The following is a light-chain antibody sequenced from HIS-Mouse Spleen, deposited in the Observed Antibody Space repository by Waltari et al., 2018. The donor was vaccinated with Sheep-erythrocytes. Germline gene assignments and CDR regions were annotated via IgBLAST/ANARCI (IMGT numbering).Light chain of an antibody. Sequence: SYELTQPPSVSVSPGQTARITCSGDALPKQYAYWYQQKPGQAPGLVRYKDSERPSGIPERFSGSSSGTTVTLTISGVQAEDEADYYCQSADSSVVFGGGTKLTVL. CDR3: QSADSSVV. V-gene: IGLV3-25*03. J-gene: IGLJ2*01. CDR2: KDS. CDR1: ALPKQY.